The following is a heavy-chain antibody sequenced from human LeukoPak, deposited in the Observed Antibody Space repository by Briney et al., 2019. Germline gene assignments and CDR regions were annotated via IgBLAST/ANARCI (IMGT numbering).Heavy chain of an antibody. CDR2: INHSGST. CDR1: GGSFSGYY. Sequence: SETLSLTCAVYGGSFSGYYWSWIRQPPGKGLEWIGEINHSGSTNYNPSLKSRATISIDTSNNRFSLRLTSATAADTAVYYCARWSSDWENNYFDPWGQGILVTVSS. CDR3: ARWSSDWENNYFDP. V-gene: IGHV4-34*01. D-gene: IGHD6-19*01. J-gene: IGHJ5*02.